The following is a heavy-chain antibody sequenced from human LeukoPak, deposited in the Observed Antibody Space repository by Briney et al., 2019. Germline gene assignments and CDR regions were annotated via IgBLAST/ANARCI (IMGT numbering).Heavy chain of an antibody. J-gene: IGHJ4*02. D-gene: IGHD1-26*01. CDR3: ARTWGSGSYFFNRYECDS. CDR2: INNSGST. CDR1: GGSFSGYY. V-gene: IGHV4-34*01. Sequence: SETLSLTCAVYGGSFSGYYWSWIRHPPERGLEWIGEINNSGSTNYNPSLKSRVTISVDTSTIQFSLKLSSVTAADTAVYYCARTWGSGSYFFNRYECDSWGQGTLVTVSS.